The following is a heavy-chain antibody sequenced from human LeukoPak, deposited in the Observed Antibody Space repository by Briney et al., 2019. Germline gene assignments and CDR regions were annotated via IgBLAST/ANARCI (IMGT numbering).Heavy chain of an antibody. D-gene: IGHD4-23*01. CDR2: IYYSGST. CDR3: ARAQDYGGNLLDY. V-gene: IGHV4-59*01. J-gene: IGHJ4*02. Sequence: KPSETLSLTCTVSGGSISSYYWSWIRQPPGKGLEWIGYIYYSGSTNYNPSLKSRVTISVDTSKNQFSLKLSSVTAADTAVYYCARAQDYGGNLLDYWGQGTLVTVSS. CDR1: GGSISSYY.